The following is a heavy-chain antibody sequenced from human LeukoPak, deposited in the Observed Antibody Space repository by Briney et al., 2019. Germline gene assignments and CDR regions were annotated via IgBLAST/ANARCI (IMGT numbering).Heavy chain of an antibody. J-gene: IGHJ4*02. D-gene: IGHD3-10*01. V-gene: IGHV3-30*03. Sequence: GRSLRLSCAASGFTFSSYGMHWVRQAPGKGLEWVAVISYDGSNKYYADSVKGRFTISRDNSKNTLYLQMNSLRAEDTAVYYCARETGIEGGIDYWGQGTLVTVSS. CDR1: GFTFSSYG. CDR3: ARETGIEGGIDY. CDR2: ISYDGSNK.